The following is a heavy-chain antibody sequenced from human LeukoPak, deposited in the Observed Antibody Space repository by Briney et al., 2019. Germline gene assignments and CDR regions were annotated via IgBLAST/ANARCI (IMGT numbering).Heavy chain of an antibody. CDR1: GGSFGGYY. Sequence: SETLSLTCAVYGGSFGGYYWSWIRQPPGKGLEWIGEINHSGSTNYNPSLKSRVTISVDTSKNQFSLKLSSVTAADTAVYYCARGRGGVRGVISGNWFDPWGQGTLVTVSS. CDR3: ARGRGGVRGVISGNWFDP. D-gene: IGHD3-10*01. CDR2: INHSGST. J-gene: IGHJ5*02. V-gene: IGHV4-34*01.